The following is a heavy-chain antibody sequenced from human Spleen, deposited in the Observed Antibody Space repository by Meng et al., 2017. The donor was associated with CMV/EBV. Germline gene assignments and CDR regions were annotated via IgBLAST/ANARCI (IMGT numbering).Heavy chain of an antibody. Sequence: CTVSGGSISTTGYLWNWLRQPPGKGLEWIGSIYYSGHTYYNPSLKSRVTISVDTSENQFSLKLTSVTAADTAVYYCARGGLLLPIDYWGQGTLVTVSS. D-gene: IGHD2-15*01. CDR1: GGSISTTGYL. V-gene: IGHV4-31*03. CDR3: ARGGLLLPIDY. CDR2: IYYSGHT. J-gene: IGHJ4*02.